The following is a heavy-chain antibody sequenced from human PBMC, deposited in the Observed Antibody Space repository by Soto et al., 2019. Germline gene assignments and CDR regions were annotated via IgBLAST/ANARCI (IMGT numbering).Heavy chain of an antibody. CDR2: VNPSGGST. Sequence: QVQLEQSGAEVKKPGASVKVSCKASGYIFTAYSMHWVRRAPGQGLQWMGVVNPSGGSTNYAQKFQGRFTLTRDTSRNTFYMDLSSLTPDDTAVYYCAREENCSDGICYSEYFQRWGQGTLVTVSS. D-gene: IGHD2-15*01. J-gene: IGHJ1*01. CDR3: AREENCSDGICYSEYFQR. V-gene: IGHV1-46*01. CDR1: GYIFTAYS.